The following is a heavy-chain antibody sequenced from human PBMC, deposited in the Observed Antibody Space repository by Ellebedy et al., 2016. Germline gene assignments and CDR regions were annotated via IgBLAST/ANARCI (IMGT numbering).Heavy chain of an antibody. J-gene: IGHJ4*02. CDR2: ISYDGSYK. CDR3: AKDDEYSSSLDY. V-gene: IGHV3-30*18. Sequence: GESLKISCAASGFTFSSYGMHWVRQAPGKGLEWVAVISYDGSYKAYADSVKGRFTISRDNSENTLYLQMNSLRADDTAVYYCAKDDEYSSSLDYWGQGTLVTVSS. CDR1: GFTFSSYG. D-gene: IGHD6-13*01.